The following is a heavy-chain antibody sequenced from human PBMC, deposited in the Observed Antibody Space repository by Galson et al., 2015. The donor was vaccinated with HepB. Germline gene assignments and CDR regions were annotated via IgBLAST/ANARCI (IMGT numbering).Heavy chain of an antibody. J-gene: IGHJ5*02. V-gene: IGHV7-4-1*02. CDR2: ISGYNDNT. CDR3: ARTPSYGSGGYYNVWFDP. D-gene: IGHD3-10*01. Sequence: SVKVSCKASGYSFINYGITWVRQAPGQGLEWMGWISGYNDNTNYAQGFTGRFVFSLETSVSTAYLQISSLKAEDTAVYYCARTPSYGSGGYYNVWFDPWGQGTLVTVSS. CDR1: GYSFINYG.